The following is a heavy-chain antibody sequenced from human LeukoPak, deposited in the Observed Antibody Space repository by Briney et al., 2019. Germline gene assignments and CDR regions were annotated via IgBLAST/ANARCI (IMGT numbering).Heavy chain of an antibody. Sequence: GGSLRLSCAASEFTFSSHAMIWVRQAPGKGLEWISSITSSSSHIFYAGSVRGRFTISRDNAKNSVYLQMNSLRPEDTAVYYCSRDRLGGLDLWGQGTLVTVSS. V-gene: IGHV3-21*01. D-gene: IGHD5-12*01. CDR2: ITSSSSHI. CDR3: SRDRLGGLDL. CDR1: EFTFSSHA. J-gene: IGHJ5*02.